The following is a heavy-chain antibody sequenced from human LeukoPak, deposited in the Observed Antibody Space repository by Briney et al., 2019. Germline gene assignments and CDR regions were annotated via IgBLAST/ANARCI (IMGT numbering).Heavy chain of an antibody. D-gene: IGHD4-17*01. J-gene: IGHJ4*02. Sequence: SETLSLTCTVSGGSISSYYWSWIRQSPGKGLEWIGYIYYSGSTNYNPSLKSRVTISVDTSKNQFSLKLSSVTAADTAVYYCARDRYGDYGGIDYWGQGTLVTVSS. CDR3: ARDRYGDYGGIDY. CDR1: GGSISSYY. CDR2: IYYSGST. V-gene: IGHV4-59*01.